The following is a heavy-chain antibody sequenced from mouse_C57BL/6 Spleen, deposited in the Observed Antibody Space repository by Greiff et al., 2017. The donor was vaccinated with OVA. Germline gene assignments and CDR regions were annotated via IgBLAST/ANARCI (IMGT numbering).Heavy chain of an antibody. CDR3: ARQALTGYAMDY. CDR2: INPSNGGT. J-gene: IGHJ4*01. CDR1: GYTFTSYW. Sequence: QVHVKQPGTELVKPGASVKLSCKASGYTFTSYWMHWVKQRPGQGLEWIGNINPSNGGTNYNEKFKSKATLTVDKSSSTAYMQLSSLTSEDSAVYYCARQALTGYAMDYWGQGTSVTVSS. D-gene: IGHD4-1*01. V-gene: IGHV1-53*01.